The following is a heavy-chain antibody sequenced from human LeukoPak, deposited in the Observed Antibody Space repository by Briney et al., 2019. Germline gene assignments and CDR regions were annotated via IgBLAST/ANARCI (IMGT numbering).Heavy chain of an antibody. CDR1: GFTFSSYS. CDR2: ISSSSSYI. D-gene: IGHD1-20*01. V-gene: IGHV3-21*01. CDR3: ARAGITGNFDY. J-gene: IGHJ4*02. Sequence: GGSLRLSCAASGFTFSSYSMNWVRQAPGKGLEWVSSISSSSSYIYYADSVKGRFTISRDNAKNSLYLQMNSLRAEDTAVYYCARAGITGNFDYWGQGTLVTVSS.